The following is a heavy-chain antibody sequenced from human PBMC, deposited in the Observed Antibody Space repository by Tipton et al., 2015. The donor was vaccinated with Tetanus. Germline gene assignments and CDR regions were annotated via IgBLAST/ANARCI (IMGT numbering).Heavy chain of an antibody. Sequence: SLRLSCEVSGFSFSNYKMNWVRQTPGRGLEWVSSISSTSRYINYADSVKGRFTISRDNAKNSLFLEMNSLRVDDTAVYYCARVRQELAHDAFDLWGQGTLVTVSS. CDR2: ISSTSRYI. V-gene: IGHV3-21*01. CDR3: ARVRQELAHDAFDL. D-gene: IGHD1-1*01. CDR1: GFSFSNYK. J-gene: IGHJ3*01.